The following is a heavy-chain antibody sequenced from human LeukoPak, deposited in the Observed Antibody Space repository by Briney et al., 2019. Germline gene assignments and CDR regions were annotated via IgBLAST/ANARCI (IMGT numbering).Heavy chain of an antibody. CDR3: AKDMRQTYYYDSSGYFD. J-gene: IGHJ3*01. Sequence: GGSLRLSCAASGFTFSSYAMSWVRQAPGKGLEWDSAISGSGGSTYYADSVKGRFTISRDNSKNTLYLQMNSLRAEDTAVYYCAKDMRQTYYYDSSGYFDWGQGTMVTVSS. D-gene: IGHD3-22*01. V-gene: IGHV3-23*01. CDR1: GFTFSSYA. CDR2: ISGSGGST.